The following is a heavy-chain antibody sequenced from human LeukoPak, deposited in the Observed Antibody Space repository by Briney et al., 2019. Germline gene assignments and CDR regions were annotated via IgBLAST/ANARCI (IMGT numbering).Heavy chain of an antibody. Sequence: ASVKVSCKASGYTFTGYYMHWVRQAPGQGLEWMGWINPNSGGTNYAQKFQGRVTMTRDTSISTAYMELSRLRSDDTAVYYCATGPPHVQYKYGMDVWGQGTTVTVSS. D-gene: IGHD1-1*01. J-gene: IGHJ6*02. CDR1: GYTFTGYY. CDR2: INPNSGGT. CDR3: ATGPPHVQYKYGMDV. V-gene: IGHV1-2*02.